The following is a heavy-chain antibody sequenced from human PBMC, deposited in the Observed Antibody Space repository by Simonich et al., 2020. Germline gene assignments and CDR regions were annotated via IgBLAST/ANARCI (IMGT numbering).Heavy chain of an antibody. V-gene: IGHV3-23*01. CDR2: ISGSGGST. CDR1: GFTFSSYA. D-gene: IGHD1-7*01. CDR3: AKRSGVSITGTFDY. J-gene: IGHJ4*02. Sequence: GGGVVQPGRSLRLSCAASGFTFSSYAMSWVRQAPGKGLEWVSAISGSGGSTYYADSVKGRFTISRDNSKNTLYLQMNSLRAEDTAVYYCAKRSGVSITGTFDYWGQGTLVTVSS.